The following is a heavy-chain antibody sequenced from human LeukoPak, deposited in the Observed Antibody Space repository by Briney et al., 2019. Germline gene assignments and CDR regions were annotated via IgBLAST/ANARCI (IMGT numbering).Heavy chain of an antibody. V-gene: IGHV4-4*07. Sequence: SESLSLTCTVSGVSISSYYWSWIRQPPGKGLEWSGRIYTSGSTTYNPSLKSRVTMSVDTPTKPCSLQLSSVCAARTGVYYCGRACMEEVWSRYDAFDIWGKGTMVTVS. J-gene: IGHJ3*02. CDR2: IYTSGST. CDR3: GRACMEEVWSRYDAFDI. D-gene: IGHD3-10*01. CDR1: GVSISSYY.